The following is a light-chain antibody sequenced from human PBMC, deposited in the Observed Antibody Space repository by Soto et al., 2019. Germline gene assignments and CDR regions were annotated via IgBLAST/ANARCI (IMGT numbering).Light chain of an antibody. V-gene: IGLV1-40*01. CDR1: SSDIGAGYD. CDR2: GNT. J-gene: IGLJ2*01. CDR3: LSFDSSLSVV. Sequence: QSVLTHPPSVSGAPGQRVTISCTGSSSDIGAGYDVHWYQQLPGRAPKLLIYGNTNRPSGVPDRFSGSKSGTSASLAITGLQAEDEADYYCLSFDSSLSVVFGGGTPLTVL.